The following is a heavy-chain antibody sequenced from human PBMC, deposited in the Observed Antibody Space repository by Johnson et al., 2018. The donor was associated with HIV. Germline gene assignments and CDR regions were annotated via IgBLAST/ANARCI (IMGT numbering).Heavy chain of an antibody. CDR1: GFTFSNYA. D-gene: IGHD5-18*01. V-gene: IGHV3-23*04. Sequence: VQLVESGGGLVQPGGSLRLSCAASGFTFSNYAMSWVRQAPGKGLEWVSAISGSGGSTYHADSVKGRFTNSRDNSKKTLYLQMNSLRADDTAVYYCAKEGDSSGPIDALDIVGQGTLVTVSS. CDR3: AKEGDSSGPIDALDI. CDR2: ISGSGGST. J-gene: IGHJ3*02.